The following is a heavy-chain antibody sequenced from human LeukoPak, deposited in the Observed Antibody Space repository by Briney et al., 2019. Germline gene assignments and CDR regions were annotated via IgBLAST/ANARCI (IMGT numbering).Heavy chain of an antibody. V-gene: IGHV3-48*03. CDR3: AKEAALRD. D-gene: IGHD4-17*01. CDR2: ISSSGSTI. Sequence: GGSLRLSCAASGFTFSSYEMNWVRQAPGKGLEWVSYISSSGSTIYYAGSVQGRFTISRDNAKNPLYLQMNSLRAEDTAVYYCAKEAALRDWGQGTLVTVSS. CDR1: GFTFSSYE. J-gene: IGHJ4*02.